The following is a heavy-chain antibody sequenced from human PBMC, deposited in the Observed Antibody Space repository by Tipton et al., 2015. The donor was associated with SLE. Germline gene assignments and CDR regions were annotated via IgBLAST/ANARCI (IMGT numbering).Heavy chain of an antibody. J-gene: IGHJ3*02. D-gene: IGHD2-15*01. CDR2: IHYTGST. CDR1: GGSVGKYY. V-gene: IGHV4-59*02. Sequence: TLSLTCTVSGGSVGKYYWSWIRQSPGKGLEWIGYIHYTGSTKYNPSLKSRVTISVDTSKNQFTLKLSSVTTVDTAVYYCAREHISSLRDAFEIWGQGTMVTVS. CDR3: AREHISSLRDAFEI.